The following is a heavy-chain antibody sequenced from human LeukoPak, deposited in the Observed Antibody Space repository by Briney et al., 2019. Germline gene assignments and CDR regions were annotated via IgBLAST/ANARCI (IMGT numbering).Heavy chain of an antibody. V-gene: IGHV3-48*03. Sequence: PGGSLRLSCAASGFTFSSYKMSWVRQAPGKGLEWVSYITNSGSTIHYADSVKGRFTISRDNAKNSLYLQMNSLRAEDTAVYYCARSDSGSGSYFDYWGQGTLVTVSS. CDR1: GFTFSSYK. J-gene: IGHJ4*02. D-gene: IGHD3-10*01. CDR3: ARSDSGSGSYFDY. CDR2: ITNSGSTI.